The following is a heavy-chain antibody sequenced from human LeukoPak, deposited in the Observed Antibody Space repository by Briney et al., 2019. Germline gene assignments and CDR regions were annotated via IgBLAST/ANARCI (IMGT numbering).Heavy chain of an antibody. CDR2: IYPGDSDT. Sequence: GESLKISCKGSGYSFTSYWIGWVRQMPGRGLEWMGIIYPGDSDTRNSPSFQGHATISADKSNSTAYLQWSSLKASDTAMYYCARHSSVDAVITPFDYWGQGTLVTVSS. CDR3: ARHSSVDAVITPFDY. J-gene: IGHJ4*02. D-gene: IGHD3-22*01. V-gene: IGHV5-51*01. CDR1: GYSFTSYW.